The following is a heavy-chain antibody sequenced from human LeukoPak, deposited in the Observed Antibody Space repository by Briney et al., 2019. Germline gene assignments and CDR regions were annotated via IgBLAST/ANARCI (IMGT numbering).Heavy chain of an antibody. D-gene: IGHD6-13*01. V-gene: IGHV3-74*01. J-gene: IGHJ3*01. Sequence: GGSLRLSCVASGFTFSENWMHWVRQAPGKGLAWVSHINRDGGLTNYADSVKGRSTISRDNARNTVYLQMSSLRVEDTAIYFCAREEHRLAEAGTSAFDLGGQGTLVTVSP. CDR2: INRDGGLT. CDR1: GFTFSENW. CDR3: AREEHRLAEAGTSAFDL.